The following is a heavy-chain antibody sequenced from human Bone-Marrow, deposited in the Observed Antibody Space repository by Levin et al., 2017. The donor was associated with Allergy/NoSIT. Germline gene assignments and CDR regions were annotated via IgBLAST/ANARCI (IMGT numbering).Heavy chain of an antibody. Sequence: GESLKISCAASGFTFSDFGMHWVRQAPGKGLEWVAVIRYDGSNRNYADSVKGRFTISRDNSKNTLYLQMNSLRAEDTAVYYCASWDEELGLDYWGQGTLVAVSS. J-gene: IGHJ4*02. CDR3: ASWDEELGLDY. D-gene: IGHD6-13*01. V-gene: IGHV3-33*01. CDR1: GFTFSDFG. CDR2: IRYDGSNR.